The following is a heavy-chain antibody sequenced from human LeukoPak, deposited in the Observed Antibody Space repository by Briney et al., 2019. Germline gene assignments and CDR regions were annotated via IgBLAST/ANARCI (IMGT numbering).Heavy chain of an antibody. J-gene: IGHJ5*02. V-gene: IGHV1-46*01. CDR3: ARDTTIILTGYDTENNWFDP. CDR2: INPSGGST. CDR1: GYTFTSYY. D-gene: IGHD3-9*01. Sequence: ASVKVSCKASGYTFTSYYMHLVRQARGQGLEWMGIINPSGGSTSYAQKFQGRVTMTRDTSTSTVYMELSSLRSEDTAVYYCARDTTIILTGYDTENNWFDPWGQGTLVTVSS.